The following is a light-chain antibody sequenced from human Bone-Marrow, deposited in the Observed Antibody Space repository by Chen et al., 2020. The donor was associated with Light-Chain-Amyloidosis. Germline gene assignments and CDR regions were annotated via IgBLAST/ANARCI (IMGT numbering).Light chain of an antibody. CDR1: QTISSNY. V-gene: IGKV3-20*01. CDR3: QQYGTSPRT. CDR2: GSS. Sequence: EIVFTQSPGTLSLSPGEGANLSCRASQTISSNYLTWYQQKFGQAPRLLIYGSSSRATGIPDRVTGSGSGTDFTLTINRLEPEDFAMYYCQQYGTSPRTFGGGTKVEIK. J-gene: IGKJ4*01.